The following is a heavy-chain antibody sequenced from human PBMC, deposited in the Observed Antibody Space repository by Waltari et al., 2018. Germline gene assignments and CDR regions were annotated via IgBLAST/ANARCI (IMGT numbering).Heavy chain of an antibody. CDR3: ARGFYDILTGYYSGSDY. Sequence: QVQLQESGPGLVKPSETLSLTCTVSGGSLSSHYWSWIRQPPGKGLEWIGYIYYSGSTIYNPSLKSRVTISVDTSKHQFSLKLSSVTAADTAVYYCARGFYDILTGYYSGSDYWGQGTLVTVSS. CDR1: GGSLSSHY. V-gene: IGHV4-59*11. D-gene: IGHD3-9*01. CDR2: IYYSGST. J-gene: IGHJ4*02.